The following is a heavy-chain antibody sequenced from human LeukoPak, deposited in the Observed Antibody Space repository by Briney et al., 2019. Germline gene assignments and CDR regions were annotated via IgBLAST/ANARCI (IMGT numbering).Heavy chain of an antibody. D-gene: IGHD3-3*01. V-gene: IGHV3-23*01. CDR2: ISGSGGST. J-gene: IGHJ6*02. CDR1: GFTFSSYS. CDR3: AKGSGSPIFYGMDV. Sequence: GGSLRLSCAASGFTFSSYSMNWVRQAPGKGLEWVSAISGSGGSTYYADSVKGRFTISRDNSKNTLYLQMNSLRAEDTAVYYCAKGSGSPIFYGMDVWGQGTTVTVSS.